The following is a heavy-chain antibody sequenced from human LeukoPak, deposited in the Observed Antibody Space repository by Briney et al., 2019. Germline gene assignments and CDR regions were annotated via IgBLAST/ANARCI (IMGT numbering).Heavy chain of an antibody. CDR3: AREYYYDSSGYSY. V-gene: IGHV3-7*01. CDR2: IKQDGSEK. Sequence: PGGSLRLSCAASGFTFSSYWMSWVRQAPGKGLEWVANIKQDGSEKYYVDSVKGRFTISRDNAKNSLYLQMNSLRAEDTAVYYCAREYYYDSSGYSYWGQGTLVTVSS. J-gene: IGHJ4*02. D-gene: IGHD3-22*01. CDR1: GFTFSSYW.